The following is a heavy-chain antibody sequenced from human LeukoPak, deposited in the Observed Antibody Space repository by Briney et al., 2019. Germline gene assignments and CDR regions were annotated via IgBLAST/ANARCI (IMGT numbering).Heavy chain of an antibody. CDR1: GFTLSSYS. CDR2: ISSSSSYI. V-gene: IGHV3-21*04. D-gene: IGHD3-22*01. J-gene: IGHJ4*02. CDR3: AKAETMIVVVLTTPFDY. Sequence: PGGSLRLSCAASGFTLSSYSMNWVRQAPGKGLEWVSSISSSSSYIYYADSVKGRFTISRDNSKNTLYLQMNSLRAEDTAVYYCAKAETMIVVVLTTPFDYWGQGTLVTVSS.